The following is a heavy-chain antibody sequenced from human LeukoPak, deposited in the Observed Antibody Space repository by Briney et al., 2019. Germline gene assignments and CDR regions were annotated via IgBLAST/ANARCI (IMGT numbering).Heavy chain of an antibody. J-gene: IGHJ4*02. D-gene: IGHD5-18*01. CDR3: ATSHTAMVTSRVDY. Sequence: PLRLSCAASGFTFDDYAMHWVRQAPGKGLEWVSGISWNSGSIGYADSVKGRFTISRDNAKNSLYLQMNSLRAEDTALYYCATSHTAMVTSRVDYWGQGTLVTVSS. CDR1: GFTFDDYA. V-gene: IGHV3-9*01. CDR2: ISWNSGSI.